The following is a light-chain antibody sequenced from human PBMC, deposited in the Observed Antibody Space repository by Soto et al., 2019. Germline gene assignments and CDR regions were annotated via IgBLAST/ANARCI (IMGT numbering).Light chain of an antibody. J-gene: IGKJ3*01. CDR2: GAS. Sequence: DIQMTQSPSSLSASVGDRVTITCRASQDIGSSLAWSQQKPGKVPKSLIFGASSLQSGVPSKFSGSGSGTDFTLTITSLQPEDFATYYCLQYKFYPFTFGPGTNVEIK. CDR3: LQYKFYPFT. V-gene: IGKV1-16*02. CDR1: QDIGSS.